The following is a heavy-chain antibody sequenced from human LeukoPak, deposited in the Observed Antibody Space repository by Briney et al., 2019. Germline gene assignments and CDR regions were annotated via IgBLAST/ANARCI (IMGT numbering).Heavy chain of an antibody. CDR2: INSDGSST. Sequence: GGSLRLSCAASGFTFSTYWMHWVRQAPGKGLVGVSRINSDGSSTSYADSVKGRFTISRDNAKNTLYLQMNSLRAEDTAVYYCARGNNRDIDCWGQGTLVTVSS. V-gene: IGHV3-74*01. CDR1: GFTFSTYW. J-gene: IGHJ4*02. CDR3: ARGNNRDIDC. D-gene: IGHD2/OR15-2a*01.